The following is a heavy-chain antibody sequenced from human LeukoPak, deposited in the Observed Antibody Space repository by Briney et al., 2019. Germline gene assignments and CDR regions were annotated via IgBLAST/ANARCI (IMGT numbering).Heavy chain of an antibody. CDR3: ATEIIAMTTVTTTAPFDY. D-gene: IGHD4-17*01. J-gene: IGHJ4*02. CDR1: GYSISSGYY. V-gene: IGHV4-38-2*02. CDR2: IYYSGST. Sequence: SETLSLTCTVSGYSISSGYYWGWIRQPPVKGLEWIGSIYYSGSTYYNPSLKSRVTISVDTSKNQFSLKLSSVTAADTAVYYCATEIIAMTTVTTTAPFDYWGQGTLVTVSS.